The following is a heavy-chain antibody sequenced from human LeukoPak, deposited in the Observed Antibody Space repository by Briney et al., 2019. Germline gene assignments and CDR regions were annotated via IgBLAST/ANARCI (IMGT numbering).Heavy chain of an antibody. J-gene: IGHJ3*01. CDR1: GGAISTYS. CDR2: ISERGDS. V-gene: IGHV4-59*01. Sequence: PSETLSLTCTVSGGAISTYSWSRIRQPPGNVLEWIGYISERGDSNSNPSLKSRVTMSVDTSKNQFSLKLSSVTAADTAVYYCARSKDILLGDSDAFDLWGRGTTVTVSS. D-gene: IGHD2-21*01. CDR3: ARSKDILLGDSDAFDL.